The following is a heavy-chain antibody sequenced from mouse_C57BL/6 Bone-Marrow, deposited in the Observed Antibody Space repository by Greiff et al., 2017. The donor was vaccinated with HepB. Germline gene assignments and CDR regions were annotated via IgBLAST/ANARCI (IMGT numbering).Heavy chain of an antibody. J-gene: IGHJ1*03. CDR3: ARWGTTVDWYFDV. CDR1: GYTFTSYW. D-gene: IGHD1-1*01. CDR2: IDPSDSET. Sequence: VQLQQSGAELVRPGSSVKLSCKASGYTFTSYWMHWVKQRPIQGLEWIGNIDPSDSETHYNQKFKDKATLTVDKSSSTAYMQLSSLTSEDSAVYYDARWGTTVDWYFDVWGTGTTVTVSS. V-gene: IGHV1-52*01.